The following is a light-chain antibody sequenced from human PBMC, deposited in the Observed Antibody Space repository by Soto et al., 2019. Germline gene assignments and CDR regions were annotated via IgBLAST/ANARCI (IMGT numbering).Light chain of an antibody. CDR2: KAS. Sequence: DIQLTQSPSTLSASVGDRVTITRRASQNIATWLAWYQQKPGKAPKLLIYKASTLESGVPSRFSGSGSGTEFTLTISTLQPDDFATYYCQRFYAYPYTFGQGTKLEIK. V-gene: IGKV1-5*03. CDR1: QNIATW. J-gene: IGKJ2*01. CDR3: QRFYAYPYT.